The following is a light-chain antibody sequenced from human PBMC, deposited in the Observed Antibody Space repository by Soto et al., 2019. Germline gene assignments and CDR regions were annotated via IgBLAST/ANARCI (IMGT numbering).Light chain of an antibody. Sequence: EIVLTQSPGTLSLSPGERATLSCRASQSVSSSYLAWYQQKPGQAPRLLLYGASSRATGIPDKFHGSGSETDFNLTISRLGPEDFAVYYCHQYDSSPLTFGGGTKVQIK. J-gene: IGKJ4*01. CDR2: GAS. CDR3: HQYDSSPLT. V-gene: IGKV3-20*01. CDR1: QSVSSSY.